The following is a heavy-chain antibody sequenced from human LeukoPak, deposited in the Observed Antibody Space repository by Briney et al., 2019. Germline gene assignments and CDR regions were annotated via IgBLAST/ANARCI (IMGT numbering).Heavy chain of an antibody. CDR1: GFTFSSYS. V-gene: IGHV3-21*01. J-gene: IGHJ5*02. Sequence: PGGSLRLSCAASGFTFSSYSMNWVRQAPGKGLEWVSSISSSSSYIYYADPVKGRFTISRDNAKNSLYLQMNSLRAEDTAVYYCARDLAYYYDSSGYPAWGQGTLVTVSS. CDR2: ISSSSSYI. D-gene: IGHD3-22*01. CDR3: ARDLAYYYDSSGYPA.